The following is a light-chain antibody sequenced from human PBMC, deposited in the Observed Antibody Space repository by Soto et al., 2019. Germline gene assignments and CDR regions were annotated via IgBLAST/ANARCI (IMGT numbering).Light chain of an antibody. CDR1: QTVGSTY. Sequence: IVLTQSPATLTLSPGERATLSCGASQTVGSTYLAWYQQKPGLAPRLLIYDASSRATGIPDRFSGSGSGTDFTLTISRLEPEDFAVYYCQHYGSSPLTFGQGTKVEIK. J-gene: IGKJ1*01. V-gene: IGKV3D-20*01. CDR2: DAS. CDR3: QHYGSSPLT.